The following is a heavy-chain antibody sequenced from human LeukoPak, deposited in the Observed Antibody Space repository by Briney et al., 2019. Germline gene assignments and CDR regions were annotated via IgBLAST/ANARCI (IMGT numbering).Heavy chain of an antibody. CDR2: IYYSGST. CDR1: GVSISGSSYY. Sequence: ETLSLTCTVSGVSISGSSYYWGWIRQPPGKGLEWIGSIYYSGSTYYNPSLKSRVTISVDTSKNQFSLKLNSVTATDTAVYYCARHYGHWGQGTLVTVSS. CDR3: ARHYGH. J-gene: IGHJ4*02. D-gene: IGHD3-10*01. V-gene: IGHV4-39*01.